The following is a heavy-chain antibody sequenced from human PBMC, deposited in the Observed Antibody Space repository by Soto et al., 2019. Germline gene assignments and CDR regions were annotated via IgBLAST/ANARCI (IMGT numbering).Heavy chain of an antibody. CDR3: AKGGRQWLVTSDFNY. CDR2: ISHDGRNT. J-gene: IGHJ4*02. CDR1: GFTFSDYA. Sequence: VQLVESGGGVVQPGRSLRLSCAASGFTFSDYAMHWVRRAPGKGLEWVAVISHDGRNTHYAASVKGRFTISRDSSKNTVSLEIPSLRAEDTAVYYCAKGGRQWLVTSDFNYWGQGALVTVSS. V-gene: IGHV3-30*18. D-gene: IGHD6-19*01.